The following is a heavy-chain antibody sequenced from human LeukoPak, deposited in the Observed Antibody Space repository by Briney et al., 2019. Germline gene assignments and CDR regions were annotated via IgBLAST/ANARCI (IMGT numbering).Heavy chain of an antibody. V-gene: IGHV3-7*01. CDR1: GFTFRNYW. Sequence: GGSLRLSCAASGFTFRNYWMGWVRQAPGKGLEWVASINEDGSGKFSVGSVKDRITISRDNTRNSLDLQINSLTVEDTAIYYCARDDGDVWGTGTTVTVSS. J-gene: IGHJ6*04. CDR3: ARDDGDV. CDR2: INEDGSGK.